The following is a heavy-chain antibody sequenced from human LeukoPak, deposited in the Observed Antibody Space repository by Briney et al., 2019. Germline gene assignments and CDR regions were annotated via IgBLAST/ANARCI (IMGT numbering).Heavy chain of an antibody. CDR1: GFTFSSYA. CDR2: ISGSGGST. V-gene: IGHV3-23*01. CDR3: AKDGPYYDILTY. D-gene: IGHD3-9*01. J-gene: IGHJ4*02. Sequence: PGGSTRLSCAASGFTFSSYAMSWIRQAPGKGLEWVSAISGSGGSTYYADSVEGRFTISRDNSKNTLYLQMNSLRAEDTAVYYCAKDGPYYDILTYWGQGTLVTVSS.